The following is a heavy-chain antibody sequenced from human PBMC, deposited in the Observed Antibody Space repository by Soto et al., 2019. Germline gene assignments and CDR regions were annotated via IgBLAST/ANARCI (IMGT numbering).Heavy chain of an antibody. D-gene: IGHD4-17*01. CDR2: IKEDGGQT. J-gene: IGHJ4*02. CDR3: AKDLWYGDYSPFDY. V-gene: IGHV3-7*03. CDR1: GFTFSNYW. Sequence: GGSLRLSCAASGFTFSNYWMSWVRQAPGKGLEWVANIKEDGGQTNYVDSVRGRFTISRDNAKDSLYLQMNSLRAEDTAVYYCAKDLWYGDYSPFDYWGQGTLVTVSS.